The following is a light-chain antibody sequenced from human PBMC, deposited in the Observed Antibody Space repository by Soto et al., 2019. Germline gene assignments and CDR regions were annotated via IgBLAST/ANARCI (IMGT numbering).Light chain of an antibody. CDR3: QQYDNPLT. CDR1: QDISTY. Sequence: DIQMTQSPSSLSASVGDRVTITCQASQDISTYLNWYQQKPGKAPTLLIYDASNLETGVPSRFSGSGSGTDFTFTISSLQPEDIATYYWQQYDNPLTFGGGTKVEIK. J-gene: IGKJ4*01. CDR2: DAS. V-gene: IGKV1-33*01.